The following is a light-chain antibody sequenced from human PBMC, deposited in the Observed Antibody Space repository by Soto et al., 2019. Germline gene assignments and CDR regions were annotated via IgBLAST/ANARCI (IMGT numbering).Light chain of an antibody. CDR2: DAS. Sequence: DIQMTQSPSALSTSVGDRVTITCRASQSITNRLAWYQQKPGKAPKVLIYDASSLESGVQSRFSGSGYGPEFILTISSLQPDDFATYYCQHYGGMWTFGQGTKVDIK. V-gene: IGKV1-5*01. J-gene: IGKJ1*01. CDR3: QHYGGMWT. CDR1: QSITNR.